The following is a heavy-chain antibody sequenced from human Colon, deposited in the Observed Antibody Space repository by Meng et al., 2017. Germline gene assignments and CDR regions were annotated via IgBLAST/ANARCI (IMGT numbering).Heavy chain of an antibody. CDR1: GFTFSDFY. Sequence: QVVLVDAGVGCVKPGGSLRLSCAAFGFTFSDFYMSWIRQAPGKGLEWISYISNSGRTIYDADSVKGRFTISRDNAESSLSLQMNSLRAEDTAVYYCARGGAWFRYFDWGQGTLVTVSS. J-gene: IGHJ4*02. CDR2: ISNSGRTI. CDR3: ARGGAWFRYFD. D-gene: IGHD3-9*01. V-gene: IGHV3-11*04.